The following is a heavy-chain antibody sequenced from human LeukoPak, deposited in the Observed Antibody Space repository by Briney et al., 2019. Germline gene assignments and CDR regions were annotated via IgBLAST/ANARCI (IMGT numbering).Heavy chain of an antibody. Sequence: ASVKVSCKASGYTFTSYGITWVRQAPGQGLEWMGWINANNGNTNYAQNLQGRVTMTRDTSTSTAYMELSRLRSDDTAVYYCARDLRWELRDEHWGQGTLVTVSS. V-gene: IGHV1-18*01. CDR3: ARDLRWELRDEH. CDR2: INANNGNT. CDR1: GYTFTSYG. D-gene: IGHD1-26*01. J-gene: IGHJ4*02.